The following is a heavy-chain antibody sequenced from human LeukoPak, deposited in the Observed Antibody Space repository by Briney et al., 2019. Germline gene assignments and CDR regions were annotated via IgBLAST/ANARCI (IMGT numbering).Heavy chain of an antibody. D-gene: IGHD3-22*01. V-gene: IGHV4-34*01. Sequence: SETLSLTCAVYGGSFSGYYWSWIRQPPGKGLEWIGEINHSGSTNYNPPLKSRVTISVDTSKNQFSLKLSSVTAADTAVYYCARWYYDSSGYRYFDYWGQGTLVTVSS. CDR2: INHSGST. J-gene: IGHJ4*02. CDR3: ARWYYDSSGYRYFDY. CDR1: GGSFSGYY.